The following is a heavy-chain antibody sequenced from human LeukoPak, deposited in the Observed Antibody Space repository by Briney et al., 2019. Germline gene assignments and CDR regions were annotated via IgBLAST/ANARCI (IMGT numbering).Heavy chain of an antibody. D-gene: IGHD2-2*01. CDR1: GFTFSTYS. J-gene: IGHJ4*02. Sequence: GGSLRLSCAASGFTFSTYSMNWVRQAPGKGLEWVSSISSSSSYIYYADSVKGRFTISRDNAKNSLYLQMNSLRAEDTAVYYCARDHCSRTSCYYYFDYWGQGTLVTVSS. V-gene: IGHV3-21*01. CDR3: ARDHCSRTSCYYYFDY. CDR2: ISSSSSYI.